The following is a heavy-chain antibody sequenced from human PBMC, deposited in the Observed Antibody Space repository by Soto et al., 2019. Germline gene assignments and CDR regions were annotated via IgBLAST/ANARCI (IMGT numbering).Heavy chain of an antibody. J-gene: IGHJ6*02. Sequence: ASVKVSCKASGYTFTGYYMHWVRQAPGQGLEWMGWINPNSGGTNYAQKFQGRVTMTRDTSISTAYMELSRLRSDDTAVYYRARDLDTAIIRMRDYYYGMDVWGQGTTVTVSS. CDR2: INPNSGGT. CDR3: ARDLDTAIIRMRDYYYGMDV. D-gene: IGHD5-18*01. V-gene: IGHV1-2*02. CDR1: GYTFTGYY.